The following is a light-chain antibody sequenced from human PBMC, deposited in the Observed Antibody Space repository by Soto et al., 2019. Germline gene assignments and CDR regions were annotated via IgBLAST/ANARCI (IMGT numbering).Light chain of an antibody. Sequence: DIVMTQTPLSLSVTPGQPASISCKSSQSLLDSDGKTFLYWDVQKPGHPPQLLIYEVSNRFAGEPDRFSGRGSETDFTLEISRVEAYDVAMYYCMQSLQLPLPFGGGTKVDIK. V-gene: IGKV2D-29*01. CDR3: MQSLQLPLP. CDR1: QSLLDSDGKTF. J-gene: IGKJ4*01. CDR2: EVS.